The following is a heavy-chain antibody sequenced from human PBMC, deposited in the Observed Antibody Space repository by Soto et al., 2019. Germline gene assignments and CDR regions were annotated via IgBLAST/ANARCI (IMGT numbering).Heavy chain of an antibody. CDR2: ISYDGSNK. Sequence: HPGGSLRLSCAASGFTFSSYGMHWVRQAPGKGLEWVAVISYDGSNKYYADSVKGRFTISRDNSKNTLYLQMNSLRAEDTAVYYCAKDRLVLRFLEWLGLDVWGQGTTVTVSS. J-gene: IGHJ6*02. D-gene: IGHD3-3*01. CDR3: AKDRLVLRFLEWLGLDV. V-gene: IGHV3-30*18. CDR1: GFTFSSYG.